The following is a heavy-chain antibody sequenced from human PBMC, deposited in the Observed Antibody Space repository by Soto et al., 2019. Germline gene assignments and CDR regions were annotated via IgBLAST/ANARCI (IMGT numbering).Heavy chain of an antibody. V-gene: IGHV1-3*01. Sequence: ASVKVSCKASGYTFSSYAMHWVRQAPGQRLEWMGWINAGNGNTKYSQNFQGRITINRDTSASTAYMELSFLRSEDTAVYYFARDELSVTYPPDLYDMDVRGQGTTVTVSS. CDR1: GYTFSSYA. CDR2: INAGNGNT. J-gene: IGHJ6*02. CDR3: ARDELSVTYPPDLYDMDV. D-gene: IGHD2-21*02.